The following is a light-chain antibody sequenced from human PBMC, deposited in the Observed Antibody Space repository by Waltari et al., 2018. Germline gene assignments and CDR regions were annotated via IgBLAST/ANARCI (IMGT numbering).Light chain of an antibody. CDR2: AAS. CDR3: QHYLNLPVT. CDR1: QSVSRA. J-gene: IGKJ1*01. V-gene: IGKV3-20*01. Sequence: EIVLTQSPGTLSLSLGERATLPCRASQSVSRALAWYQQKPGQAPRLLIYAASTRATGVPDRFSGSGSGTDFSLTISRLDPEDFAVYYCQHYLNLPVTFGQGTKVEI.